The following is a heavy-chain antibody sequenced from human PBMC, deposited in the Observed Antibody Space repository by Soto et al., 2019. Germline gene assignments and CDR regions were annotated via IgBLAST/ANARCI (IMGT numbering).Heavy chain of an antibody. CDR3: ARECWDYGDYFLDY. D-gene: IGHD4-17*01. Sequence: QVQLQESGPGLVKPSETLSLTCTVSGGSISSYYWSWIRQPPGKGLEWIGYIYYSGSTNYNPSLKSRVTISVDTSKNQCSLKLSSVTAADTAVYYCARECWDYGDYFLDYWGQGTLVTVSS. CDR2: IYYSGST. J-gene: IGHJ4*02. V-gene: IGHV4-59*01. CDR1: GGSISSYY.